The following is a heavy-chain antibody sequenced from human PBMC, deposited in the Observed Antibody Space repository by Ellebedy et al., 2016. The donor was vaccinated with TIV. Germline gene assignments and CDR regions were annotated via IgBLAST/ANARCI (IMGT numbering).Heavy chain of an antibody. V-gene: IGHV3-48*02. Sequence: GESLKISCAASGFTFSSYHMNWVRQAPGKGLEWVSYISTRGSTIKYADSVKGRFTISRDNARNSLYLQMNSLRDEDTAVYYCARAFSSSPWGDGTLVTVSS. D-gene: IGHD3-3*02. CDR3: ARAFSSSP. CDR2: ISTRGSTI. CDR1: GFTFSSYH. J-gene: IGHJ5*02.